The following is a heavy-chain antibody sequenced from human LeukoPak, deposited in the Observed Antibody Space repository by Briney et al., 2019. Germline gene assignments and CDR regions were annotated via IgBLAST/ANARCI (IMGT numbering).Heavy chain of an antibody. J-gene: IGHJ4*02. CDR1: GFTFDDYA. CDR2: ITWNSGTI. CDR3: AKDACGGDCYFDY. Sequence: PGRSLRLSCAASGFTFDDYAMHWVRQAPGKGLEWVSSITWNSGTIAYADSVKGRFTISRDNGKNSLYLQMNSLRGEDMALYYCAKDACGGDCYFDYWGQGTLVTVSS. V-gene: IGHV3-9*03. D-gene: IGHD2-21*02.